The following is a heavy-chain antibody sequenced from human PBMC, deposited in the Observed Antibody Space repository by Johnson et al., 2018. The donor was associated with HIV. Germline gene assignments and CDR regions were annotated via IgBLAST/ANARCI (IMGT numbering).Heavy chain of an antibody. CDR3: ARDQEQLVPWDAFDI. Sequence: QVHLVESGGGLVQPGGSLRLSCAASGFTVSGYYMSWVRQAPGKGLEWVAVISYDGSNKYYADSVKGRFTISRDNSKNTLYLQMNSLRAEDTAVYYCARDQEQLVPWDAFDIWGQGTMVTVSS. V-gene: IGHV3-30-3*01. CDR1: GFTVSGYY. D-gene: IGHD6-6*01. J-gene: IGHJ3*02. CDR2: ISYDGSNK.